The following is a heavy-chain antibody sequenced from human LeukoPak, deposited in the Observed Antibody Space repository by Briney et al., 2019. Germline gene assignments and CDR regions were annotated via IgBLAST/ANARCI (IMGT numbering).Heavy chain of an antibody. J-gene: IGHJ4*02. CDR2: INHSGST. D-gene: IGHD6-19*01. Sequence: TSETLSLTCAVYGVSFSGYYWSWIRQPPGKGLEWIGEINHSGSTNYNPSLKSRVTISVDTSKNQFSLKLSSVTAADTAVYYCARSEVNSSGWYKGYWGQGTLVTVSS. CDR1: GVSFSGYY. V-gene: IGHV4-34*01. CDR3: ARSEVNSSGWYKGY.